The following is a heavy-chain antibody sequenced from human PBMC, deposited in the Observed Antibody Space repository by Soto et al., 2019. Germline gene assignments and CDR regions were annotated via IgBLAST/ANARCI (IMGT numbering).Heavy chain of an antibody. Sequence: QLQLQESGPGLVKPSETLSLTCTVSGGSISSSSYYWGWIRQPPGKGLEWIGSIYYSGSTYYNPSLKRRVTISVDTSKNQFALKLSSVTAADTAVYYCARLRPRIFGSTPPYGMDVWGQGTTVTVSS. CDR3: ARLRPRIFGSTPPYGMDV. V-gene: IGHV4-39*01. CDR1: GGSISSSSYY. J-gene: IGHJ6*02. CDR2: IYYSGST. D-gene: IGHD2-15*01.